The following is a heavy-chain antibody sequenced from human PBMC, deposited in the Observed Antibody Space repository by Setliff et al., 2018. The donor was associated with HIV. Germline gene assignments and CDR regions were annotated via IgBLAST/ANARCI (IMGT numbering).Heavy chain of an antibody. CDR3: AKEHWGSNWSGLGV. J-gene: IGHJ6*02. CDR1: GSTFSSYW. Sequence: SLRLSCAASGSTFSSYWMHWVRQAPGKGLVWVSLINKDGHHTLYADSVRGRFTISRDNRKDSLYLQMNSLSTEDTALYYCAKEHWGSNWSGLGVWGQGTTVTVSS. V-gene: IGHV3-43*02. CDR2: INKDGHHT. D-gene: IGHD6-13*01.